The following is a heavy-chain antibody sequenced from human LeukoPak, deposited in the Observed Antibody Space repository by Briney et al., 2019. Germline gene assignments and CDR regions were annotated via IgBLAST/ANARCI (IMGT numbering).Heavy chain of an antibody. Sequence: SETLSLTCTVSNGSISTYYWSWIRQPLGKGLEWIGHIYHSGTTIYNPSLKSRVTISVDTSKNQFSLKLSSVTAADTAVYYCARTVSPRWNCGGDCYSWYYYYYYMDVWGKGTTVTVSS. D-gene: IGHD2-21*02. CDR1: NGSISTYY. CDR2: IYHSGTT. V-gene: IGHV4-59*01. CDR3: ARTVSPRWNCGGDCYSWYYYYYYMDV. J-gene: IGHJ6*03.